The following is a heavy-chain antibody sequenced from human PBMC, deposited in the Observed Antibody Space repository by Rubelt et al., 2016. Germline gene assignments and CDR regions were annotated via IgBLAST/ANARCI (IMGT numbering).Heavy chain of an antibody. Sequence: GGSISSSSYYWGWIRQPPGKGLEWIGSIYYSGSTYYNPSLKSRVTISVDTSKNQFSLKLSSVTAAETAVHYCATDSSGWMYYFDYWGQGTLVTVSS. V-gene: IGHV4-39*01. D-gene: IGHD6-19*01. CDR3: ATDSSGWMYYFDY. CDR1: GGSISSSSYY. J-gene: IGHJ4*02. CDR2: IYYSGST.